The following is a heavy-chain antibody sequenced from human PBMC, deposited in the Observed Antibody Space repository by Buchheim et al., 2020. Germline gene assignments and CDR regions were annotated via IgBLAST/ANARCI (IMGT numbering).Heavy chain of an antibody. Sequence: QVQLQESGPGLVKPWETLSLTCTVSGDSLGRYYWSWIRQPPGNRLEWIGYVSYSGSTSYNPSLNSRVTISLDTSKKPFSLKLASVTAADTAVYYCARHAPNWFDLWGQG. J-gene: IGHJ5*02. V-gene: IGHV4-59*08. CDR1: GDSLGRYY. CDR3: ARHAPNWFDL. CDR2: VSYSGST.